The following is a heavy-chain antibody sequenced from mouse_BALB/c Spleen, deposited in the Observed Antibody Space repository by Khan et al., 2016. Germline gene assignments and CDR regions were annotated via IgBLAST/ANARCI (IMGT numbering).Heavy chain of an antibody. Sequence: QVQLKQSGAELARPGASVKLSCKASGYTFTSYWMQWVKQRPGQGLEWIGAIYPGDGDTRYTQKFKGKATLTADKSSSTAYMQLSSLASEDSAVYYCARYYRYYFDYWGQGTTLTVSS. J-gene: IGHJ2*01. D-gene: IGHD2-14*01. CDR1: GYTFTSYW. CDR3: ARYYRYYFDY. V-gene: IGHV1-87*01. CDR2: IYPGDGDT.